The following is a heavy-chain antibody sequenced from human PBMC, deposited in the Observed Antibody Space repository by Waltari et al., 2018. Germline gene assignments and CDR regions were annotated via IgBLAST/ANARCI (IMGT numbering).Heavy chain of an antibody. J-gene: IGHJ5*02. CDR2: IKSKTDGGAT. D-gene: IGHD1-1*01. Sequence: EVHLVDSGGDLLTPGGSLRLSCPASGFIVTDAWVTWVLQAPGKGREWVGRIKSKTDGGATDYAAAVKGRFTISRDDSKNMLSLQMNSLKTEDTAVYYCNWFSSTYSTTSWGQGTLVTVSS. CDR1: GFIVTDAW. V-gene: IGHV3-15*07. CDR3: NWFSSTYSTTS.